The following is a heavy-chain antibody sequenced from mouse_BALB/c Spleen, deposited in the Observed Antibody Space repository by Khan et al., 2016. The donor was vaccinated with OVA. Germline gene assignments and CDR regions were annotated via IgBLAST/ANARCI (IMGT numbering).Heavy chain of an antibody. V-gene: IGHV2-2*02. J-gene: IGHJ4*01. CDR1: GFSLTSYG. Sequence: VQLQESGPGLVQPSQSLSITCTVSGFSLTSYGVPWVRQSPGKGLEWLGVIWSGGSTDYNPAFISRLTISKDNSKSQVFFKMNSLQANDTAIYYCARTYFSYGNYGDYYTMDYWGQGTSVTVSS. D-gene: IGHD2-1*01. CDR2: IWSGGST. CDR3: ARTYFSYGNYGDYYTMDY.